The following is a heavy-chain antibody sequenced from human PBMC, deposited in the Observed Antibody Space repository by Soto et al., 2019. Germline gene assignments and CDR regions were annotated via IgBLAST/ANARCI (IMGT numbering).Heavy chain of an antibody. Sequence: SVKVSCKASGGTYNTFAISWVRQAPGQGLEWMGGIIPVLGPALYAQKFQGRVTITADKSTTTAYLELTSLRSEDTAVYYCVRAAKRYFDYWGQGTLVTVSS. J-gene: IGHJ4*02. CDR3: VRAAKRYFDY. V-gene: IGHV1-69*10. CDR2: IIPVLGPA. CDR1: GGTYNTFA.